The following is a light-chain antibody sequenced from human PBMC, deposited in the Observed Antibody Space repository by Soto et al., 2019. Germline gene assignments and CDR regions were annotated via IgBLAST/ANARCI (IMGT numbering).Light chain of an antibody. J-gene: IGKJ3*01. CDR2: GAS. CDR1: QGIRSY. CDR3: QQLNIVPPLCT. Sequence: DIQLTQSPFFLSASVGDRVTITCRASQGIRSYLAWYQQRPGKAPELLIYGASTLRTGVASRFSGSGSGTEFTLTISSLQPEDFATYFCQQLNIVPPLCTFGPGTKVDIK. V-gene: IGKV1-9*01.